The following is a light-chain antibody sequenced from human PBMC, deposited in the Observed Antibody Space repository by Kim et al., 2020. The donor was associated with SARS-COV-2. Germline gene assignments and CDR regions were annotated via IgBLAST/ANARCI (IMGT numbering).Light chain of an antibody. Sequence: SSELTQDPAVSVALGQTVRITCQGDSLRSYYASWYQQQPGQAPVLVIYGKNNRPSGIPVRFSGSISGNTASLTITGAQAEDEADYYCNSRDSSGNHVFGTGTKVTVL. V-gene: IGLV3-19*01. J-gene: IGLJ1*01. CDR2: GKN. CDR1: SLRSYY. CDR3: NSRDSSGNHV.